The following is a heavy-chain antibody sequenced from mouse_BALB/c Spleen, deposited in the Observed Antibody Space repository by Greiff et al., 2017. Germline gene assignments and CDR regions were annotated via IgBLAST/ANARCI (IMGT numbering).Heavy chain of an antibody. V-gene: IGHV1S81*02. CDR3: TRRGWLLRGWAMDY. Sequence: QVHVKQSGAELVKPGASVKLSCKASGYTFTSYYMYWVKQRPGQGLEWIGEINPSNGGTNFNEKFKSKATLTVDKSSSTAYMQLSSLTSEDSAVYYCTRRGWLLRGWAMDYWGQGTSVTVSS. D-gene: IGHD2-3*01. CDR2: INPSNGGT. CDR1: GYTFTSYY. J-gene: IGHJ4*01.